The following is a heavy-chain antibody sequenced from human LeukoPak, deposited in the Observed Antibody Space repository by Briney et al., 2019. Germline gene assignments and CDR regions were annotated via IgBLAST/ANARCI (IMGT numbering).Heavy chain of an antibody. J-gene: IGHJ6*03. V-gene: IGHV4-4*07. CDR1: GGSISSYY. CDR2: IYTSGST. CDR3: ARDIVVVPAAKTKLYYYYYYMDV. Sequence: SETLSLTCTVSGGSISSYYWSWIRQPAGKGLEWIGRIYTSGSTNYNPSLKSRVTMSVDTSKNQFSLKLSSVTAADTAVYYCARDIVVVPAAKTKLYYYYYYMDVWGKGTTVTISS. D-gene: IGHD2-2*01.